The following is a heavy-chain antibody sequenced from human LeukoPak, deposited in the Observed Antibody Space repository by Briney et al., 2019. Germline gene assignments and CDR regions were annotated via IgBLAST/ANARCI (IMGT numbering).Heavy chain of an antibody. Sequence: GGSLRLSCAASGFTFDDYAMHWVRQAPGKGLEWVSLISGDGGSAYYADSVKGRFTISRDNSKNSLYLQMNSLRTEDTALYYCANGRFMDHFDYWGQGTLVTVSS. CDR2: ISGDGGSA. V-gene: IGHV3-43*02. CDR1: GFTFDDYA. D-gene: IGHD3-3*01. J-gene: IGHJ4*02. CDR3: ANGRFMDHFDY.